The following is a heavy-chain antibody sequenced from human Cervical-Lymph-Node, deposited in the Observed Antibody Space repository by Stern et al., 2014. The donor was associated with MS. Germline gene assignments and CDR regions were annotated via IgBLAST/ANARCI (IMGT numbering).Heavy chain of an antibody. CDR1: GGTFSNYA. J-gene: IGHJ6*02. Sequence: QMQLVQYGAEVKKPGSSVKVSCKASGGTFSNYATSWVRQAPGQGLEWMGGIVPLFGKPNYAQKFQGRVTITADESTGTAYMDLSRLRSEDTAVYYCASPLTATSVPFGYYGMDVWGQGTTVTVS. D-gene: IGHD4-17*01. V-gene: IGHV1-69*01. CDR2: IVPLFGKP. CDR3: ASPLTATSVPFGYYGMDV.